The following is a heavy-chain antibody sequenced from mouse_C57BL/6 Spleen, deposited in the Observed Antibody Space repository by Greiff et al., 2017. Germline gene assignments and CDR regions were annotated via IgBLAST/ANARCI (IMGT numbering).Heavy chain of an antibody. CDR3: ARSGYYGSSPWFAY. D-gene: IGHD1-1*01. J-gene: IGHJ3*01. CDR1: GFTFSDYG. Sequence: EVQVVESGGGLVKPGGSLKLSCAASGFTFSDYGMHWVRQAPEKGLEWVAYISSGSSTIYYADTVKGRFTISRDNAKNTLFLQMTSLRSEDTAMYYCARSGYYGSSPWFAYWGQGTLVTVSA. V-gene: IGHV5-17*01. CDR2: ISSGSSTI.